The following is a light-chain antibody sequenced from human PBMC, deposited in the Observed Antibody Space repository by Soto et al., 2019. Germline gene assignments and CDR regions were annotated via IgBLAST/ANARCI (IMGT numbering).Light chain of an antibody. CDR3: SSYTSSSTLV. CDR1: NTDVGGYNF. J-gene: IGLJ3*02. CDR2: AVS. V-gene: IGLV2-14*01. Sequence: QSALTQPASVSGSPGQSITISCTGTNTDVGGYNFVSWYQHHPGKAPKLMIYAVSYRPSGVSSRFSGSKSGDTASLTISGLQAEDEGDYYCSSYTSSSTLVFGGGTKVTVL.